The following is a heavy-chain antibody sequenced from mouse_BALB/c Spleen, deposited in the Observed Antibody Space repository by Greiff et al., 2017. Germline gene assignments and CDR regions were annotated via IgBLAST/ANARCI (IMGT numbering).Heavy chain of an antibody. J-gene: IGHJ2*01. Sequence: QVQLQQSGPELVKPGASVKMSCKASGYTFTDYVISWVKQRTGQGLEWIGDIYPGSGSTYYNEKFKGKATLTADKSSNTAYMQLSSLTSEDSAVYFCAREGDGSCGYWGQGTTLTVSS. V-gene: IGHV1-77*01. CDR1: GYTFTDYV. CDR2: IYPGSGST. CDR3: AREGDGSCGY. D-gene: IGHD1-1*02.